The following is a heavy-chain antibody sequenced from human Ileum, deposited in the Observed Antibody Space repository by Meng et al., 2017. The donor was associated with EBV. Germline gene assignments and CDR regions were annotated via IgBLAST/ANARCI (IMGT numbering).Heavy chain of an antibody. D-gene: IGHD6-13*01. Sequence: QLQLEEGGAGLLNPSETLALSCAVYGGSFSGYYWTCISQPPGKGLEWIGEINHSGSTNYNPPLSSRLTISVDKNQFSLKLSSVTAADTAVYYCARGFYTYGSSCFDYWGQGTLVTVSS. CDR3: ARGFYTYGSSCFDY. V-gene: IGHV4-34*01. J-gene: IGHJ4*02. CDR1: GGSFSGYY. CDR2: INHSGST.